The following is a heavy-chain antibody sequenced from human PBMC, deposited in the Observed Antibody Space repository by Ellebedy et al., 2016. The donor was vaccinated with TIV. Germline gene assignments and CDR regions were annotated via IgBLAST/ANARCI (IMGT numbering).Heavy chain of an antibody. J-gene: IGHJ4*02. CDR1: GGTFSSYA. CDR2: IIPIFGTA. CDR3: ARHEGFGESAFDY. D-gene: IGHD3-10*01. Sequence: SVKVSXXASGGTFSSYAISWVRQAPGQGLEWMGGIIPIFGTANYAQKFQGRVTITADESTSTAYMELSSLRSEDTAVYYCARHEGFGESAFDYWGQGTLVTVSS. V-gene: IGHV1-69*13.